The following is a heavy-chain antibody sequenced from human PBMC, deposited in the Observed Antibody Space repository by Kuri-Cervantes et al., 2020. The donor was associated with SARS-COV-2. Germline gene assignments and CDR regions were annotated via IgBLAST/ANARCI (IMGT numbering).Heavy chain of an antibody. J-gene: IGHJ2*01. V-gene: IGHV3-30*04. CDR3: ARDVEGGDRYLDH. CDR2: ISYDGRNT. D-gene: IGHD2-21*02. Sequence: GGSLRLSCEASGFIFSDYAIDWVRQAPGKGLEWVAIISYDGRNTKFADSVKGRFTISRDNSKNSLYLQMNSLRAEDTAVYYCARDVEGGDRYLDHWGRGTLVTVSS. CDR1: GFIFSDYA.